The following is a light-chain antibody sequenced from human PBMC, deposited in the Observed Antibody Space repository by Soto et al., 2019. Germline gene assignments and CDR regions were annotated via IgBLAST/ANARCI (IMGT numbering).Light chain of an antibody. CDR3: LQTTPWPPFT. V-gene: IGKV2-30*01. CDR1: QSLVSSDGNTY. J-gene: IGKJ3*01. Sequence: DVVMTQSPLSLPVTLGQPASISCRSSQSLVSSDGNTYLNWFQQRPCQSPRRLIYQVSNRDSGAPHRCSGRGSGTAFTLKISRVEAEHVGVYYCLQTTPWPPFTFGPGTKVDFK. CDR2: QVS.